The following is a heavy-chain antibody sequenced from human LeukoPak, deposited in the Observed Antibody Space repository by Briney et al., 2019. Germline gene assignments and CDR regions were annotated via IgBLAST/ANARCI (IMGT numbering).Heavy chain of an antibody. CDR3: ARGRKDIVVVPAAIFGY. CDR2: TNHSGST. Sequence: SETLSLTCAVYGGSFSGYYWSWIRQPPGKGLEWIGETNHSGSTNYNPSLNSRVTISVDTSNNQFSLKLSSVTAADTAVYYCARGRKDIVVVPAAIFGYWGQGTLVSVSS. J-gene: IGHJ4*02. V-gene: IGHV4-34*01. D-gene: IGHD2-2*01. CDR1: GGSFSGYY.